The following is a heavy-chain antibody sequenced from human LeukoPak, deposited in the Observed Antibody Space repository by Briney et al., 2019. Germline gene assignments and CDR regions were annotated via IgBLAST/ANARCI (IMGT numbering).Heavy chain of an antibody. CDR2: INHSGST. V-gene: IGHV4-34*01. CDR1: GGSFSGYY. D-gene: IGHD5-18*01. J-gene: IGHJ5*02. CDR3: ARGRGYSYGYTYNWFDP. Sequence: SETLSLTCAVYGGSFSGYYWSWIRQPPGKGLEWIGEINHSGSTNYNPSLKSRVTISVDTSKNQFSLKLSSVTAAGTAVYYCARGRGYSYGYTYNWFDPWGQGTLVTVSS.